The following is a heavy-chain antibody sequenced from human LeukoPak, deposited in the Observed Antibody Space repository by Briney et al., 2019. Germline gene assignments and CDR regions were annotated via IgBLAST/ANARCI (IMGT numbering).Heavy chain of an antibody. Sequence: PGGSLRLSCAASGFTFSSYAMSWVRQAPGKGLVWVSAISGSGGSTYYADSVKGRFTISRDNSKNTLYLQMNSLRAEDTAVYYCAKGNYGDYMTAFDYWGQGTLVTVSS. V-gene: IGHV3-23*01. J-gene: IGHJ4*02. D-gene: IGHD4-17*01. CDR3: AKGNYGDYMTAFDY. CDR2: ISGSGGST. CDR1: GFTFSSYA.